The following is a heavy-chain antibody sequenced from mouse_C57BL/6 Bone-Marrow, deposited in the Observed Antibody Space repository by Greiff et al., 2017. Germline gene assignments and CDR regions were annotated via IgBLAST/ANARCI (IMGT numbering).Heavy chain of an antibody. CDR3: ARSGAWAGFAY. D-gene: IGHD3-2*02. Sequence: QVQLKQSGAELVRPGTSVKMSCKASGYTFTNYWIGWAKQRPGHGLEWIGDIYPGGGYTNYNEKFKGKATLTADKSSSTAYMQFSSLTSEASAIYYCARSGAWAGFAYWGQGTLVTVSA. CDR2: IYPGGGYT. V-gene: IGHV1-63*01. J-gene: IGHJ3*01. CDR1: GYTFTNYW.